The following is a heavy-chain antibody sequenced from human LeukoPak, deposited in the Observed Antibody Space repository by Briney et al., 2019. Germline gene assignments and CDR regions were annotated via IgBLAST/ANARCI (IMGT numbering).Heavy chain of an antibody. J-gene: IGHJ3*02. CDR3: ARSQGWLQLDAFDI. CDR2: IIPIFGTA. Sequence: ASVKVSCKASGGTFNSYIINWVRQAPGQGLEWMGGIIPIFGTADYAQKFQGRVTITRDTSASTAYMELSSLRSEDTAVYYCARSQGWLQLDAFDIWGQGTMVTVSS. CDR1: GGTFNSYI. V-gene: IGHV1-69*05. D-gene: IGHD5-24*01.